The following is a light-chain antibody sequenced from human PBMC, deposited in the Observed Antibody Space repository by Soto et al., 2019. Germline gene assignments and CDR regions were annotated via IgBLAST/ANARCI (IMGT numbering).Light chain of an antibody. CDR1: SSDVGGYNY. CDR3: SSYCLSYGSIETSANVV. V-gene: IGLV2-14*01. J-gene: IGLJ2*01. Sequence: QSVLTQPASVSGSPGQSITISCTGTSSDVGGYNYVSWYQQHPGKAPKLLIYEVTNRPSGVSNRFSGSKSGNTASLTISGLQAEDEAEYYCSSYCLSYGSIETSANVVFGGGTKVTVL. CDR2: EVT.